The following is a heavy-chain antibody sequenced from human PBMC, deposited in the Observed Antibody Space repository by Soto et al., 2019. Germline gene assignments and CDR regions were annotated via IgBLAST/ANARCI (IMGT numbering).Heavy chain of an antibody. D-gene: IGHD6-6*01. CDR3: AKQVRDGTSSPYYFDY. V-gene: IGHV3-23*01. Sequence: PGGSLRLSVEGSGFTFSNYAISWVRQAPGKGLEWVSAISSAVNTYYADSVKGRFTISRDNSKNTLSLQMNSLRAEDTAVYYCAKQVRDGTSSPYYFDYWGQGTLVTVSS. CDR1: GFTFSNYA. CDR2: ISSAVNT. J-gene: IGHJ4*02.